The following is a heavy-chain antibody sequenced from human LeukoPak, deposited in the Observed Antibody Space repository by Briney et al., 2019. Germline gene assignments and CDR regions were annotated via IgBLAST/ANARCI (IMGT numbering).Heavy chain of an antibody. CDR3: ALIFGVVIGSWFDP. V-gene: IGHV1-3*01. J-gene: IGHJ5*02. Sequence: ASVKVSCKASGYTFTSYAMHWVRQAPGQRLEWMGWINAGNGNTKYSQKFQGRVTITRDTSASTAYMELSSLRSEDTAVYYCALIFGVVIGSWFDPWGQGTLVTVSS. CDR1: GYTFTSYA. CDR2: INAGNGNT. D-gene: IGHD3-3*01.